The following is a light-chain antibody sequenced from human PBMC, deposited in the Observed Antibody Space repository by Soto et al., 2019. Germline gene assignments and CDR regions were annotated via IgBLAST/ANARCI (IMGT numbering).Light chain of an antibody. Sequence: QSVLAQPASVSVSPGQSITISCNGTSSDVGGYIYVSWYQQHPGKAPKLIIYEVTNRPSGVSDRFSGSKSGNTASLTISGLQAEDEGDYYCTSYTTSNTLYVFGTGTKVTVL. V-gene: IGLV2-14*01. CDR3: TSYTTSNTLYV. CDR1: SSDVGGYIY. J-gene: IGLJ1*01. CDR2: EVT.